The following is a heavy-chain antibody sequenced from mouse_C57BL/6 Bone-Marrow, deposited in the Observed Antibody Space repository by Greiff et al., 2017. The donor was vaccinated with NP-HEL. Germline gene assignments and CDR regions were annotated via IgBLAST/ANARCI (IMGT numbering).Heavy chain of an antibody. V-gene: IGHV1-18*01. CDR3: GCIWGYAMDY. CDR2: INPNNGGT. J-gene: IGHJ4*01. Sequence: VQLQQSGPELVKPGASVKIPCKASGYTFTDYNMDWVKQSHGKSLEWIGDINPNNGGTIYNQKFKGKATLTVDKSSSTAYMELRSLTSEDTAVYYCGCIWGYAMDYWGQGTSVTGSS. CDR1: GYTFTDYN.